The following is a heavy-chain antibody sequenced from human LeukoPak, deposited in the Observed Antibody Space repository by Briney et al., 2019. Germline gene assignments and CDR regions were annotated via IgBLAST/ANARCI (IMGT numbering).Heavy chain of an antibody. J-gene: IGHJ4*02. Sequence: GGSLRLSCEASGFTFSKYWMSGVRQAPGKGLECVVNMKEDGSQKHYVDSVKGRFTISRDNTKNSLYLQMNSLRGDDTAVYYWASTVGLDYWGQGTLVTVSS. V-gene: IGHV3-7*01. CDR2: MKEDGSQK. CDR1: GFTFSKYW. D-gene: IGHD3-16*01. CDR3: ASTVGLDY.